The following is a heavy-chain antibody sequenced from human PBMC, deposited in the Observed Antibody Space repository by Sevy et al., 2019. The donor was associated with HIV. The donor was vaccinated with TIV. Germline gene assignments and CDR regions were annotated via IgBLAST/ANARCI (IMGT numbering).Heavy chain of an antibody. CDR2: ISYDGSNK. Sequence: GGSLRLSCAASGFTFSSYGMHWVRQAPGKGLEWVAVISYDGSNKYYGDSVKGRVTISRESSKNTVYLQMNSLRDEYTAVYYCAKDWYYYDSSNYYFDAFDIWGQGTVVTVSS. CDR3: AKDWYYYDSSNYYFDAFDI. D-gene: IGHD3-22*01. CDR1: GFTFSSYG. J-gene: IGHJ3*02. V-gene: IGHV3-30*18.